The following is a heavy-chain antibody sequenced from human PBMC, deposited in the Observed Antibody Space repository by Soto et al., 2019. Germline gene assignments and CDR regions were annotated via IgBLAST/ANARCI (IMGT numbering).Heavy chain of an antibody. J-gene: IGHJ3*01. V-gene: IGHV2-5*01. CDR2: IYWSGDE. D-gene: IGHD6-6*01. Sequence: QMTLKESGPTLVKPTQTLTLTCSFYGFSLSTSGVGVGWVRQSPGKALEWLALIYWSGDEHYRPSLRSRLTITKDTSKNQVVLIMTNMDPVDTATYYCARGLATLPVFAFDVWGQGTTVTVSS. CDR1: GFSLSTSGVG. CDR3: ARGLATLPVFAFDV.